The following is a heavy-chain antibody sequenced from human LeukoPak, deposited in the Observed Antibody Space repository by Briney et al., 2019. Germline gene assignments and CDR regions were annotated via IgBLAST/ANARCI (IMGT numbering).Heavy chain of an antibody. V-gene: IGHV3-23*01. J-gene: IGHJ3*02. CDR1: GFIFRNYA. Sequence: GGSLRLSCAASGFIFRNYAMTWVRQAPGKGLEWVSSTIGSGGRTYYADSVKGRFTLSRDNSKNTLFLHVDNLRADDTAVYYCTKDPNGDYIGAFDMWGPGTKVTVSS. CDR2: TIGSGGRT. D-gene: IGHD2-21*02. CDR3: TKDPNGDYIGAFDM.